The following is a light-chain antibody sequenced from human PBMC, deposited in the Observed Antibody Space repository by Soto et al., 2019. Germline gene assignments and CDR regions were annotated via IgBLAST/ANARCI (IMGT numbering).Light chain of an antibody. Sequence: ESVLTQSPGTLSLSPGERATLSCRASQSVSSSFLAWYQLKPGQAPRLLISGASIRAAGIPDRFSGSGSGSDFTLTISRPEPEDCAVYYYQQDDSSPWTFGHGTKVDIK. CDR1: QSVSSSF. V-gene: IGKV3-20*01. J-gene: IGKJ1*01. CDR2: GAS. CDR3: QQDDSSPWT.